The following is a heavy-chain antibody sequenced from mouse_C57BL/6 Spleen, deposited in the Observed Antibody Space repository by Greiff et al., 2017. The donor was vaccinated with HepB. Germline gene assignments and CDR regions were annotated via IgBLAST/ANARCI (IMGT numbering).Heavy chain of an antibody. D-gene: IGHD1-1*01. V-gene: IGHV1-50*01. J-gene: IGHJ2*01. Sequence: QVQLQQPGAELVKPGASVKLSCKASGYTFTSYWMQWVKQRPGQGLEWIGEIDPSDSYTNYNQKFKGKATLTVDTSSSTAYMQLSSLTSEDSAVYYCARRVPYSGLDYWGQGTTLTVSS. CDR3: ARRVPYSGLDY. CDR2: IDPSDSYT. CDR1: GYTFTSYW.